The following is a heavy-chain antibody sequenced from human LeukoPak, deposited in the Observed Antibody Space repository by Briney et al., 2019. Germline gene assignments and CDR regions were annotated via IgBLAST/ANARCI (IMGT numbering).Heavy chain of an antibody. CDR1: GFTVSSNY. CDR3: ARERRHYDILTGTYYFDY. J-gene: IGHJ4*02. CDR2: IYSGGST. D-gene: IGHD3-9*01. Sequence: PGGSLRLSCAASGFTVSSNYMSWVRQAPGKGLEWVSVIYSGGSTYYADSVKGRFTISRDNSKNTLYLQMNSLRAEDTAVYYCARERRHYDILTGTYYFDYWGQGTLVTVSS. V-gene: IGHV3-53*01.